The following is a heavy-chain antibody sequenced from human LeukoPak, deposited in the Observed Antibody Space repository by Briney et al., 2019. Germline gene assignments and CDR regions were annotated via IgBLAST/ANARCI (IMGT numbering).Heavy chain of an antibody. CDR2: ISAYNGNT. CDR3: ARLRYSGYDLDY. J-gene: IGHJ4*02. D-gene: IGHD5-12*01. CDR1: GYTFTSYG. V-gene: IGHV1-18*01. Sequence: ASVKVSCKASGYTFTSYGISWVRQAPGQGLEWMGWISAYNGNTNYAQKLQGRVTMTTDTSTSTAYMELRSPRSDDTAVYYCARLRYSGYDLDYWGQGTLVTVSS.